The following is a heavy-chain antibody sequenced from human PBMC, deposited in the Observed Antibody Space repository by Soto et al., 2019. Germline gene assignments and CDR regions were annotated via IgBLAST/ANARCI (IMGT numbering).Heavy chain of an antibody. CDR1: GFTLSDYY. V-gene: IGHV3-72*01. CDR3: ARTKSYGAYDV. D-gene: IGHD3-10*01. CDR2: SRDKANSFST. J-gene: IGHJ3*01. Sequence: EVKLVESGGGLVQPGGSLRLSCAVSGFTLSDYYIDWVRQAPGKGLEWLARSRDKANSFSTDYAASVKGRLSMSRDDSESSVFLQMNSLRTEDTALYYCARTKSYGAYDVWGQGTVVIVSS.